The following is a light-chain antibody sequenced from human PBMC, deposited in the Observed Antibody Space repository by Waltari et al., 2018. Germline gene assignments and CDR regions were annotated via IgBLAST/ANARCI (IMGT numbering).Light chain of an antibody. Sequence: QSALTQPASVSGSPGQSITISCTGTRGDVGGYNYVSWDQQHAGKAPKVIIYEVSNRPSGVSTRFSASKSGDTASLTISGLQAEDEATYYCSSYTSATTLSVVFGGGTKVTVL. J-gene: IGLJ2*01. V-gene: IGLV2-14*01. CDR3: SSYTSATTLSVV. CDR1: RGDVGGYNY. CDR2: EVS.